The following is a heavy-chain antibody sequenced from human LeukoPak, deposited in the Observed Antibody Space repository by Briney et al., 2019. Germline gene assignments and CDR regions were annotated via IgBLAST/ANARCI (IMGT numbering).Heavy chain of an antibody. CDR1: GFTFSSYA. CDR3: AKSRGAYCGSTSCPAGY. Sequence: PGGSLRLSCAASGFTFSSYAMSWVRQAPGKGLEWVSAISGSGGSTYYADSVKGRFTISRDNSKNTLYLQMNSLRAEDTAVYYCAKSRGAYCGSTSCPAGYWGQGTLVTVSS. V-gene: IGHV3-23*01. CDR2: ISGSGGST. J-gene: IGHJ4*02. D-gene: IGHD2-2*01.